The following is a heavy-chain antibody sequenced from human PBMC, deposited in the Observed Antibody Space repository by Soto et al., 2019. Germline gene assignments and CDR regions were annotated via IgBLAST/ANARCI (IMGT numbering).Heavy chain of an antibody. Sequence: QVQLQESGPGLVKPSQTLSLTCTVSGGSISSGDYYWSWIRQPPGKGLEWIGYIYHSGSTYYNPSLKSRVTISVDTSKNQFSRKLSSVTAADTAVYYCARERPEGARLDPWGQGTLVTVSS. V-gene: IGHV4-30-4*01. CDR3: ARERPEGARLDP. CDR1: GGSISSGDYY. J-gene: IGHJ5*02. D-gene: IGHD6-6*01. CDR2: IYHSGST.